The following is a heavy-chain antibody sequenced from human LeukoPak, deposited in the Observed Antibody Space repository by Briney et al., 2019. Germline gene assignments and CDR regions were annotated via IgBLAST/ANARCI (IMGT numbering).Heavy chain of an antibody. CDR3: ARGMKGVAAARHYHYMDV. V-gene: IGHV4-59*08. J-gene: IGHJ6*03. D-gene: IGHD6-13*01. CDR2: IYYSGST. Sequence: SETLSLTCTVSGGSTSSYYWSWIRQPPGKGLEWIGYIYYSGSTNYNPSLKSRVTISVDTSKNQFSLKLSSVTAADTAVYYCARGMKGVAAARHYHYMDVWGKGTTVTVSS. CDR1: GGSTSSYY.